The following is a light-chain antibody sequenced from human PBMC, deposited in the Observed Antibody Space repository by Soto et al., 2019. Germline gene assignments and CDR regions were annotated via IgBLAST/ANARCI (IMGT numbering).Light chain of an antibody. CDR3: QQVGSTRWT. J-gene: IGKJ1*01. V-gene: IGKV3-20*01. CDR1: QSVTSNY. Sequence: EIVLTQSPGTLSLSPGERATLSCRASQSVTSNYLVWYQQKPGQAPRLLIHSTSSRATGIPDRFSGSGSGTDFTLTISRLEPEDFAVYYCQQVGSTRWTFGQGTKVEIK. CDR2: STS.